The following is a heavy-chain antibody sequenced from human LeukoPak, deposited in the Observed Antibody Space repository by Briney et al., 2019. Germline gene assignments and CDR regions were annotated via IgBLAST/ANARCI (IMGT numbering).Heavy chain of an antibody. J-gene: IGHJ4*02. V-gene: IGHV1-24*01. CDR3: ATHTTILGGSSGYYDY. CDR1: GYTLTELS. Sequence: ASVKVSCKVSGYTLTELSMHWVRQAPGKGLEWMGGFDPEDGETIYAQKFQGRVTMTEDTSTDTAYMELSSLRSEDTAVYYCATHTTILGGSSGYYDYWGQGTLVTVSS. CDR2: FDPEDGET. D-gene: IGHD3-22*01.